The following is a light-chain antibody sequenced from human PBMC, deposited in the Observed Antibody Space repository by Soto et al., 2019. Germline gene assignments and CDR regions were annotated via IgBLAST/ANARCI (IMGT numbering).Light chain of an antibody. CDR1: QSVSSSY. CDR3: MQSTQLPPT. V-gene: IGKV3D-20*02. CDR2: EVS. Sequence: ELVLTQSPGTLSLSPGERATLSCRTSQSVSSSYLAWYQQKPGQSPQLLIYEVSTRVSGVPDRFSGSGSGTDFTLEISRVETDDVGIYYCMQSTQLPPTFGQGTRLEIK. J-gene: IGKJ5*01.